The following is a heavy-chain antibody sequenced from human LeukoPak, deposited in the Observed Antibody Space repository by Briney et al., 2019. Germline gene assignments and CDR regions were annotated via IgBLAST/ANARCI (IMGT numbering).Heavy chain of an antibody. CDR3: ARDKGQDGVWGTFVY. V-gene: IGHV4-39*07. CDR1: GGSISSSSYY. CDR2: IYYSGST. Sequence: PSETLSLTCTVSGGSISSSSYYWGWIRQPPGKGLEWIGSIYYSGSTYYNPSLKSRVTISVDTSKNQFSLKLSSVTAADTAVYYCARDKGQDGVWGTFVYWGQGTLVTVSS. D-gene: IGHD3-16*01. J-gene: IGHJ4*02.